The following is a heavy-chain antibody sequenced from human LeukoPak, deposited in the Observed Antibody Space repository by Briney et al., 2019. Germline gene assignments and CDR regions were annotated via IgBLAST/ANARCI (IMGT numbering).Heavy chain of an antibody. V-gene: IGHV4-59*08. CDR2: VSKTGDA. CDR1: GGSLTTHY. CDR3: ARRGAPSKLYYLDS. J-gene: IGHJ4*02. D-gene: IGHD1-26*01. Sequence: SETLSLTCTVSGGSLTTHYWAWLRQPPGKGLEWIGFVSKTGDANSNPSLKSRVSISVDTSKNTFSLQLSSLTAADTAVYFCARRGAPSKLYYLDSWGQGTLATVSS.